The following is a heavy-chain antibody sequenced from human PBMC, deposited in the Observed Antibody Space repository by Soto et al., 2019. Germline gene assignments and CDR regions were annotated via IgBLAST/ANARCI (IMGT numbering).Heavy chain of an antibody. Sequence: GGFLRLSCAASGFTFSSYAMHWVRQAPGKGLEWVAVISYDGSNKYYADSVKGRFTISRDNSKNTLYLQMNSLRAEDTAVYYCARDSSQPLPGYFDYWGQGTLDTVSS. J-gene: IGHJ4*02. CDR2: ISYDGSNK. CDR1: GFTFSSYA. V-gene: IGHV3-30-3*01. CDR3: ARDSSQPLPGYFDY. D-gene: IGHD6-13*01.